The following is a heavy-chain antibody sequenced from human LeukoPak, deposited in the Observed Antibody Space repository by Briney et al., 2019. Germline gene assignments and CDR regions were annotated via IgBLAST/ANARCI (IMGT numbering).Heavy chain of an antibody. CDR2: INHSGST. Sequence: SETLSLTCAVYGGSFSGYYWSWIRQPPGKGLEWIGEINHSGSTNYNPSLKSRVTISVDTSKNQFSLKLSSVTAADTAVYYCARDQVAGTMYYFDYWGQGTLVTVSS. D-gene: IGHD6-19*01. J-gene: IGHJ4*02. V-gene: IGHV4-34*01. CDR3: ARDQVAGTMYYFDY. CDR1: GGSFSGYY.